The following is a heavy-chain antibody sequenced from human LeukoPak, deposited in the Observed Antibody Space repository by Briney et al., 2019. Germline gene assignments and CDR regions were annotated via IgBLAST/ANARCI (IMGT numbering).Heavy chain of an antibody. J-gene: IGHJ4*02. CDR1: GNSISSFF. CDR2: MHYSGDS. D-gene: IGHD1-1*01. V-gene: IGHV4-59*01. CDR3: ARDLELERNRWNYFES. Sequence: PSETLSLTCTVSGNSISSFFWSWIRQPPGKGLERIGSMHYSGDSKYNPSLRSRVSLSIDTSKQQFSLRLSSVTAADTAVYYCARDLELERNRWNYFESWGQGALVTVSS.